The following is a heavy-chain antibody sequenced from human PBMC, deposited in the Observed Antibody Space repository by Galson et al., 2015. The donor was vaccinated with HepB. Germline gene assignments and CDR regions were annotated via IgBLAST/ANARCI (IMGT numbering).Heavy chain of an antibody. V-gene: IGHV3-30-3*01. Sequence: SLRLSCAASGFTFSSYAMHWVRQAPGKGLEWVAVISYDGSNKYYADSVKGRFTISRDKSKNTLYLQMNSLRAEDTAVYYCEGYCSSTSCRRGAFDIWGQGTMVTVSS. CDR2: ISYDGSNK. J-gene: IGHJ3*02. D-gene: IGHD2-2*01. CDR1: GFTFSSYA. CDR3: EGYCSSTSCRRGAFDI.